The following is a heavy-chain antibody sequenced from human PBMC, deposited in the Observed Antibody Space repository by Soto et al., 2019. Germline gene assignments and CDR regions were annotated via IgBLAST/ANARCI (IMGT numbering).Heavy chain of an antibody. CDR3: AKALHAGISWRFLEWLLHYYYGMDV. CDR1: GFTFSSYA. Sequence: QVQLVESGGGVVQPGRSLRLSCAASGFTFSSYAMHWVRQAPGKGLEWVAVISYDGSNKYYADSVKGRFTISRDNSKNTLYLQMNSLRAEDTAVYYCAKALHAGISWRFLEWLLHYYYGMDVWGQGTTVTVSS. J-gene: IGHJ6*02. D-gene: IGHD3-3*01. CDR2: ISYDGSNK. V-gene: IGHV3-30-3*01.